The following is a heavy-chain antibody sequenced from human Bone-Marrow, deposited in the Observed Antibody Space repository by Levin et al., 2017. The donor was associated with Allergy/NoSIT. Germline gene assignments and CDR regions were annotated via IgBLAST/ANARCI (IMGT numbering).Heavy chain of an antibody. CDR1: GGSISSSNW. D-gene: IGHD3-3*01. CDR2: IYHSGST. Sequence: GSLRLSCAVSGGSISSSNWWSWVRQPPGKGLEWIGEIYHSGSTNYNPSLKSRVTISVDKPKTQFSLKLNSVTAADTAVYYCARGNSDSEWSYHFDYWGQGMLVTVSS. V-gene: IGHV4-4*02. J-gene: IGHJ4*02. CDR3: ARGNSDSEWSYHFDY.